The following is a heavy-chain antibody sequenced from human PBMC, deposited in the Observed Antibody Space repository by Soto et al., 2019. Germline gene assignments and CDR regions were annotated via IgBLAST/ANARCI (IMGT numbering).Heavy chain of an antibody. CDR3: ARNLRRYFDWFGMDV. J-gene: IGHJ6*02. CDR2: INAGNGNT. Sequence: QVQLVQSGAEVKKPGASVKVSCKASGYTFTSYAMHWVRQAPGQRLEWMGWINAGNGNTKYSQKFQGRVTITRDTSASTAYMELSSLRSEDTAVYYCARNLRRYFDWFGMDVWGQGTTVTVSS. CDR1: GYTFTSYA. D-gene: IGHD3-9*01. V-gene: IGHV1-3*01.